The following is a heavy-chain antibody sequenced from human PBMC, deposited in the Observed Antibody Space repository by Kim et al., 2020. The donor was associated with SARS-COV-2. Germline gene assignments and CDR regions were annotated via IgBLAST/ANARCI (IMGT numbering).Heavy chain of an antibody. CDR2: INHSGST. J-gene: IGHJ5*02. D-gene: IGHD3-10*01. CDR1: GGSFSGYY. V-gene: IGHV4-34*01. Sequence: SETLSLTCAVYGGSFSGYYWSWIRQPPGKGLEWIGEINHSGSTNYNPSLKSRVTISVDTSKNQFSLKLSSVTAADTAVYYCARVIRGYYYGSGSYSPYNWFDPWGQGTLVTVSS. CDR3: ARVIRGYYYGSGSYSPYNWFDP.